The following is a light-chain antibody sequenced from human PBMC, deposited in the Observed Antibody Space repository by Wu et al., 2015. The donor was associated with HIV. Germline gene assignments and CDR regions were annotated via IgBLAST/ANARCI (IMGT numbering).Light chain of an antibody. V-gene: IGKV1-39*01. J-gene: IGKJ1*01. Sequence: DIQMTQSPSSLSASEGDRVTITCRASQSISNYLNWYQQKPGKAPKLLIYTASTLQSGVPSRFSGTGSGTDFTLTISSLQPEDSATYYCQQSYSTPWTFGQGTKVEIK. CDR3: QQSYSTPWT. CDR1: QSISNY. CDR2: TAS.